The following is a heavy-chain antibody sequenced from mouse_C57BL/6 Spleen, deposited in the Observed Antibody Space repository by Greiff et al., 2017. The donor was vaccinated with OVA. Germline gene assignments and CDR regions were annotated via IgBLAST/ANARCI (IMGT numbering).Heavy chain of an antibody. CDR2: IDPSDSYT. D-gene: IGHD2-3*01. V-gene: IGHV1-59*01. J-gene: IGHJ3*01. Sequence: QVQLQQPGAELVRPGTSVKLSCKASGYTFTSYWMHWVKQRPGQGLEWIGVIDPSDSYTNYNQKFKGKATLTVDTSSSTAYMQLSSLTSEDSAVYYGARFGWVTAAWFAYWGQGTPVTVSA. CDR1: GYTFTSYW. CDR3: ARFGWVTAAWFAY.